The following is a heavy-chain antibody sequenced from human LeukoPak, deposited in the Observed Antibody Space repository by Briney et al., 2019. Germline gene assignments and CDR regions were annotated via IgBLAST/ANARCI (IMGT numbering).Heavy chain of an antibody. Sequence: GRSLRLSCAASGFTFSSYGMHWVRQAPGKGLEWVAVISYDGSNKYYADPVKGRFTISRDNSKNTLYLQMNSLRAEDTAVYYCAKDRDFDYWGQGTLVTVSS. V-gene: IGHV3-30*18. J-gene: IGHJ4*02. CDR3: AKDRDFDY. CDR1: GFTFSSYG. CDR2: ISYDGSNK. D-gene: IGHD3-10*01.